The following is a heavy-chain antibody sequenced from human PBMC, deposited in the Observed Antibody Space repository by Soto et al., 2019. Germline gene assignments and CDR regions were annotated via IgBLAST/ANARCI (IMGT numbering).Heavy chain of an antibody. J-gene: IGHJ6*02. CDR2: IYYSGST. CDR1: GGSVSSSSFY. Sequence: SETLSLTCTVSGGSVSSSSFYWSWIRQPPGKGLEWIGYIYYSGSTNYNPSLKSRVTISVDTSKNQFSLKLSSVTAADTAVYYCARDLYSRSVPLRPDPSSYSGMDVWRQGTTVTVSS. CDR3: ARDLYSRSVPLRPDPSSYSGMDV. V-gene: IGHV4-61*01. D-gene: IGHD3-10*01.